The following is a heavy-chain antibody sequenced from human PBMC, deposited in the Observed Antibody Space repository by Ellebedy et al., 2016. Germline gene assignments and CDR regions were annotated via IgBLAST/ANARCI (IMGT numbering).Heavy chain of an antibody. J-gene: IGHJ6*02. CDR3: AKAKVPAAIGYYYFYGMDV. CDR1: GFTFSSYG. CDR2: ISYDGSNK. Sequence: GGSLRLSCAASGFTFSSYGMHWVRQAPGKGLEWVAVISYDGSNKYYADSVKGRFTISRDNSKNTLYLQMNSLRAEDTAVYYCAKAKVPAAIGYYYFYGMDVWGQGTTVTVSS. D-gene: IGHD2-2*01. V-gene: IGHV3-30*18.